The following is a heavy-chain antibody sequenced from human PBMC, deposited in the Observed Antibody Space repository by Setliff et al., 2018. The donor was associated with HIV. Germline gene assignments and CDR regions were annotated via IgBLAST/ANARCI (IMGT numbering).Heavy chain of an antibody. CDR3: TTDGIVVVPAAMPGDYYYGMDV. CDR2: IRPKTDGATT. V-gene: IGHV3-15*01. D-gene: IGHD2-2*01. Sequence: GESLKISCAASGFTFKNAWMIWVRQAPGKGLEWVGRIRPKTDGATTDYAAPVKGRFTISRDDSKNTLYLQMNSLKTEDTAVYYCTTDGIVVVPAAMPGDYYYGMDVWGQGTTVTVSS. CDR1: GFTFKNAW. J-gene: IGHJ6*02.